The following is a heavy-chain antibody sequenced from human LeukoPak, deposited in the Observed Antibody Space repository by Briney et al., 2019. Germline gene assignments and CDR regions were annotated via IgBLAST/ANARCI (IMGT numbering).Heavy chain of an antibody. V-gene: IGHV1-69*06. CDR1: GGTFGSYA. CDR3: ARKRMDTAMVSYYYYGMDV. D-gene: IGHD5-18*01. CDR2: IIPIFGTA. J-gene: IGHJ6*04. Sequence: SVKVSCKASGGTFGSYAISWVRQAPGQGLEWMGGIIPIFGTANYAQKFQGRVTITADKSTSTAYMELSSLRSEDTAVYYCARKRMDTAMVSYYYYGMDVWGKGTTVTVSS.